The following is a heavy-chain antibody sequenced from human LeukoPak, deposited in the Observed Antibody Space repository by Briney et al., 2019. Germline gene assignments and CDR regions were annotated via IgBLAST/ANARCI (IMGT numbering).Heavy chain of an antibody. CDR3: ARDLGGNSVADY. CDR2: ISYDGSNK. CDR1: GFTFSSYA. Sequence: GRSLRLSCAASGFTFSSYAMHWVRQAPGKGLEWVAVISYDGSNKYYADSVKGRFTISRDNSKNTLYLQMNSLRAEDTAVYYCARDLGGNSVADYWGQGTLVTVSS. D-gene: IGHD4-23*01. J-gene: IGHJ4*02. V-gene: IGHV3-30-3*01.